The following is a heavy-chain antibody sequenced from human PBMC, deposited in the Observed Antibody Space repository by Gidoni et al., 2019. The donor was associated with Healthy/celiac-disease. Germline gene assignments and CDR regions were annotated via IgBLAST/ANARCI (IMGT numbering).Heavy chain of an antibody. Sequence: EVQLVESAGCLVKPGGSLRLSCAASGFTFSSYSMNWVRQAPGKGLEWVPSISSSSSYLYYADSVKGRFTISRDNDKNSLYLQMNSLRAEDTAVYYCARVLGASKRYFDLYYYYYYGMDVWGQGTTVTVSS. CDR2: ISSSSSYL. V-gene: IGHV3-21*01. CDR1: GFTFSSYS. J-gene: IGHJ6*02. D-gene: IGHD3-9*01. CDR3: ARVLGASKRYFDLYYYYYYGMDV.